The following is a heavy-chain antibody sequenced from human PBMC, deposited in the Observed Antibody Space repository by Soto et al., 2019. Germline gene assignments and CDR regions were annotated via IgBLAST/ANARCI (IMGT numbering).Heavy chain of an antibody. J-gene: IGHJ4*02. Sequence: QVQLVQSGAEVKKPGASVKVSCKGSGYTFTANYIQWVRQAPGQGLEWMGWINPNSGGTTYAQKFQGRVTLTRDTSITTAYMELSRLTSDDTAVYFCAREGSGWKYFDYWGQGSLFTVPS. CDR3: AREGSGWKYFDY. CDR1: GYTFTANY. D-gene: IGHD6-19*01. CDR2: INPNSGGT. V-gene: IGHV1-2*02.